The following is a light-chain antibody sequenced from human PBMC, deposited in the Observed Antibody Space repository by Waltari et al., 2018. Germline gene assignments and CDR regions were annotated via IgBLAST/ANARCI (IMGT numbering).Light chain of an antibody. CDR3: QQLHSYPIT. J-gene: IGKJ5*01. CDR1: QGISSA. V-gene: IGKV1-13*02. Sequence: AIHLPQSPSSLSPSVGDRITITCRASQGISSALAWYQQNPGESPKFLIYDASSLQSGVPSRFSGSASGTDFTLTITSLQPEDFATYYCQQLHSYPITFGQGTRLEIK. CDR2: DAS.